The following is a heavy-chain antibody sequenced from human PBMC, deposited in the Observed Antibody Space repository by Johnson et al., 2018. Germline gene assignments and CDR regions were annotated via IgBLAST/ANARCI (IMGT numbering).Heavy chain of an antibody. D-gene: IGHD3-22*01. Sequence: QVQLVQSGAEVKKPGASVKVSCKIFGYTLTELSIHWVRQTPGKGLEWMGGFDPEDGEAVYAQNLQGRVTMTEDTSADTAYMELGSLRSEDTAVYYCATSSLSVFYSDESSDYRNWFDPWGQGTLVIVSS. J-gene: IGHJ5*02. CDR3: ATSSLSVFYSDESSDYRNWFDP. CDR1: GYTLTELS. V-gene: IGHV1-24*01. CDR2: FDPEDGEA.